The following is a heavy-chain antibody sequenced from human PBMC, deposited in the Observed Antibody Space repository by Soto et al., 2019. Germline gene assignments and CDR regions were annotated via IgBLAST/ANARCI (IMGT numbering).Heavy chain of an antibody. J-gene: IGHJ3*02. Sequence: GGSLRLSCVVYGLPFKNFAINWVRQAPGKGLEWVSVISRDGYDIYYADSVKGRYTISRDNSKHMLNLQMNSLRTEDTAVYYCAHTRGYGVFDAYDIWGKQAMVAVSS. CDR3: AHTRGYGVFDAYDI. CDR1: GLPFKNFA. V-gene: IGHV3-23*01. D-gene: IGHD4-17*01. CDR2: ISRDGYDI.